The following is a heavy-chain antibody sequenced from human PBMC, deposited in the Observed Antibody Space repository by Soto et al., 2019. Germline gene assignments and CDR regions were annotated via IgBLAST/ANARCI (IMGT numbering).Heavy chain of an antibody. V-gene: IGHV3-30*18. CDR2: TSYDGSSG. CDR3: AKSPPAVAGYFDY. Sequence: QVQLVESGGGVVQPGRSLRLSCAASGFTFSSSGMHWVRQAPGKGLEWVAVTSYDGSSGYYADSVRGRFTISRDNSKNTRYLQMNSLRAEDTAVYYGAKSPPAVAGYFDYWGQGTLVTVSS. D-gene: IGHD6-19*01. J-gene: IGHJ4*02. CDR1: GFTFSSSG.